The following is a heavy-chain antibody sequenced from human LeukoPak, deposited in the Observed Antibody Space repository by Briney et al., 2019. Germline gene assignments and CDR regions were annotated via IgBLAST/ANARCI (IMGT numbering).Heavy chain of an antibody. D-gene: IGHD3-3*01. CDR1: GLTFSGYD. Sequence: PGGSLRLSCAASGLTFSGYDIHWVRQAPGKGLEWVAVISYDGSNKYYADSVKGRFTISRDNSKNTLYLQMTSLRAEDTAVYYCAKDFWSATYYFDYWGQGPLVTVSS. CDR2: ISYDGSNK. CDR3: AKDFWSATYYFDY. V-gene: IGHV3-30*18. J-gene: IGHJ4*02.